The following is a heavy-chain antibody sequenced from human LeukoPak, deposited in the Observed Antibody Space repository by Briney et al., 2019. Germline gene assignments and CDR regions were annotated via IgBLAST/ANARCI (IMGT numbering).Heavy chain of an antibody. CDR3: ARDTYTTVTAMDV. Sequence: ASVKVSCKTSGYTFTSYGISWVRQAPGRGLEWVGWVSAFNGHTDYAQNLQGRVTLTTDTSTSTAYMELRSLRSDDTAVYYCARDTYTTVTAMDVWGKGTTVTVSS. V-gene: IGHV1-18*01. J-gene: IGHJ6*03. D-gene: IGHD4-17*01. CDR2: VSAFNGHT. CDR1: GYTFTSYG.